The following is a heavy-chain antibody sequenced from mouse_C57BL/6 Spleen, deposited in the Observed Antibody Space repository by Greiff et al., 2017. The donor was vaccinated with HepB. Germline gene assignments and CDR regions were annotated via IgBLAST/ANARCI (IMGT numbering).Heavy chain of an antibody. CDR2: INPNNGGT. Sequence: EVKLVESGPELVKPGASVKIPCKASGYTFTDYNMDWVKQSHGKSLEWIGDINPNNGGTIYNQKFKGKATLTVDKSSSTAYMELRSLTSEDTAVYYCARWLLGDYAMDYWGQGTSVTVSS. CDR3: ARWLLGDYAMDY. CDR1: GYTFTDYN. V-gene: IGHV1-18*01. J-gene: IGHJ4*01. D-gene: IGHD2-3*01.